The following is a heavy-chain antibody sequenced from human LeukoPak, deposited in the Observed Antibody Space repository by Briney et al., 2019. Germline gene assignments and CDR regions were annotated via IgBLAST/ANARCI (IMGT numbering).Heavy chain of an antibody. J-gene: IGHJ5*02. CDR1: GGSISSYY. Sequence: PSETLSLTCTVSGGSISSYYWSWIRQPPGKGLEWIGYIYYSGSTNYNPSLKSRVTISVDTSKNQFSLKLSSVTAADTAVYYCARGRRYSSGWYGNWFDPWGQGTLVTVSS. D-gene: IGHD6-19*01. V-gene: IGHV4-59*12. CDR3: ARGRRYSSGWYGNWFDP. CDR2: IYYSGST.